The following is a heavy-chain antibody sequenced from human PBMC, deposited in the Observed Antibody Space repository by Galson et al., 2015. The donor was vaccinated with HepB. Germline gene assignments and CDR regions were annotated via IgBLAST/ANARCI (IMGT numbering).Heavy chain of an antibody. CDR2: FDPEDGET. Sequence: KVSCKVSGYTLTELSMHWVRQAPGKGLEWMGGFDPEDGETIYAQKFQGRVTMTEDTSTDTAYMELSSLRSEDTAVYYCGTTLWGSYPDPDLWGRGTLVTVSS. CDR3: GTTLWGSYPDPDL. V-gene: IGHV1-24*01. CDR1: GYTLTELS. J-gene: IGHJ2*01. D-gene: IGHD3-16*01.